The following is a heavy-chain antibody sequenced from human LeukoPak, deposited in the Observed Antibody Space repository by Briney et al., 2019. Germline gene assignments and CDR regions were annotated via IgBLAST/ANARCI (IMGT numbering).Heavy chain of an antibody. CDR2: INTNTGNP. Sequence: GASVKVSCKASGYTFTSYAMNWVRQAPGQGLEWMGWINTNTGNPTYAQGFTGRFVFSLDTSVSTAYLQISSLKAEDTAVYYCARDPGGAYYDYVWGSYPPDYWGQGTLVTVSS. J-gene: IGHJ4*02. CDR1: GYTFTSYA. D-gene: IGHD3-16*02. CDR3: ARDPGGAYYDYVWGSYPPDY. V-gene: IGHV7-4-1*02.